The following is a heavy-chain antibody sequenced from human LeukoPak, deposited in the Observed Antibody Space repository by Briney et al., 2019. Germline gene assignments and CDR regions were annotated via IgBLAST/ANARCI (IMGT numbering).Heavy chain of an antibody. D-gene: IGHD6-13*01. CDR1: GFTFNTYA. CDR2: LGGSGGST. J-gene: IGHJ6*02. Sequence: GGSLRLSCAASGFTFNTYAMTWVRQAPGKGLEWVSALGGSGGSTYYADSVKGWFTISRDNSKSTLYLQMNSLRAEDTAVYYCAKGGHAGSWSPYYYGMDVWGQGTTVTVSS. V-gene: IGHV3-23*01. CDR3: AKGGHAGSWSPYYYGMDV.